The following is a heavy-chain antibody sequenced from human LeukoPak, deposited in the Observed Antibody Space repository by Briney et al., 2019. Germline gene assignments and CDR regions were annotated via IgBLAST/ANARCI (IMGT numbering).Heavy chain of an antibody. J-gene: IGHJ4*02. CDR3: ARELPPYYDILTGPHGY. Sequence: GGSPRLSCAASGFTFSSYSMNWVRQAPGKGLEWVSSISSSSSYIYYADSVKGRFTISRDNAKNSLYLQMNSLRAEDTAVYYCARELPPYYDILTGPHGYWGKGTLVTVSS. CDR2: ISSSSSYI. V-gene: IGHV3-21*01. CDR1: GFTFSSYS. D-gene: IGHD3-9*01.